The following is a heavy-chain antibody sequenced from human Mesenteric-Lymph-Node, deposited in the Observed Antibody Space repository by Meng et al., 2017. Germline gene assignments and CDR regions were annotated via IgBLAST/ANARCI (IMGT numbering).Heavy chain of an antibody. Sequence: GGSLRLSCAVSGFTFSSHTMSWVRQAPGKGLEWVGFMRSKAFGGTTEYAASVKGRLAISRDDSKNIAYLQMNSLKAEDTAVYYCTRVPYSSDRYGGGSHYYGMDVWGQGTMVTVSS. CDR1: GFTFSSHT. V-gene: IGHV3-49*04. CDR2: MRSKAFGGTT. J-gene: IGHJ6*02. CDR3: TRVPYSSDRYGGGSHYYGMDV. D-gene: IGHD6-19*01.